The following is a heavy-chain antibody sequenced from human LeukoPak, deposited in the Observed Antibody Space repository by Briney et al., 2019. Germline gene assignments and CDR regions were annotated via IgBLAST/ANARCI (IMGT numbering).Heavy chain of an antibody. CDR3: ARDDCSSISCYHNWFDP. J-gene: IGHJ5*02. D-gene: IGHD2-2*01. CDR2: IKQEGSEK. V-gene: IGHV3-7*01. CDR1: GFTFSSYW. Sequence: GGSLRLSCAASGFTFSSYWMSWVRQAPGKGLEWVPNIKQEGSEKYYVDSVKCRFTISRDNAKNSLYLQMNSLRAEDTAVYYCARDDCSSISCYHNWFDPWGQGTLVTVSS.